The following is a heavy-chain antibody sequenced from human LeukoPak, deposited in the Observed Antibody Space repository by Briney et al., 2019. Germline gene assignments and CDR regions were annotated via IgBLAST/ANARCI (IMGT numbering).Heavy chain of an antibody. CDR3: ARAGDSGDIYYYYYMDV. J-gene: IGHJ6*03. CDR1: GGSFSGYY. D-gene: IGHD2-15*01. V-gene: IGHV4-34*01. CDR2: INHSGST. Sequence: PSETLSLTCAVYGGSFSGYYWSWIRQPPGKGLEWIGEINHSGSTNYNPSLKSRVTISVDTSKNQFSLKLSSVTAADTAVYYCARAGDSGDIYYYYYMDVWGKGTTVTVSS.